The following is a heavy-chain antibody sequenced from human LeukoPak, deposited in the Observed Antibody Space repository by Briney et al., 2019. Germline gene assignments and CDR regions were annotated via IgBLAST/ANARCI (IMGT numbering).Heavy chain of an antibody. Sequence: ASVKVSCKASGYTFISYGISWVRQAPGHGLEWMGWISAYTGNTNYAQNLQGRVTMTTDTSTNTAYMELRSLRSDDTAVYYCARDIGAGGPYYDYVWGSYRYDYWGQGTLVTVSS. CDR2: ISAYTGNT. J-gene: IGHJ4*02. D-gene: IGHD3-16*02. CDR1: GYTFISYG. CDR3: ARDIGAGGPYYDYVWGSYRYDY. V-gene: IGHV1-18*01.